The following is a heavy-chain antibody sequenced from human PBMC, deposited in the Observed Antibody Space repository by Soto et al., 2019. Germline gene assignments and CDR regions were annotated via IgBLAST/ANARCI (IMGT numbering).Heavy chain of an antibody. D-gene: IGHD3-22*01. V-gene: IGHV4-59*12. CDR1: GGSISSYY. CDR2: IYYSGST. J-gene: IGHJ4*02. Sequence: SETLSLTCTVSGGSISSYYWSWIRQPPGKGLEWIGYIYYSGSTNYNPSLKGRVTISVDTSKNQFSLKLSSLTYEYTAVYYSARLDPSNYYDCSSLFDYWGQGTLVTVSS. CDR3: ARLDPSNYYDCSSLFDY.